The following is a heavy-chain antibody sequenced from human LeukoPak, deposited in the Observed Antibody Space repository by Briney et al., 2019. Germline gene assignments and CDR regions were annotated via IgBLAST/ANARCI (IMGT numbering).Heavy chain of an antibody. CDR1: GGSISSGDYY. CDR3: ARGTLYDSSGAPRDY. D-gene: IGHD3-22*01. V-gene: IGHV4-30-4*01. Sequence: SETLSLTCTVSGGSISSGDYYWSWIRQPPGKGLEWIGYIYYSGSTCYNPSLKSRVTISVDTSKNQFSLKLSSVTAADTAVYYCARGTLYDSSGAPRDYWGQGTLVTVSS. J-gene: IGHJ4*02. CDR2: IYYSGST.